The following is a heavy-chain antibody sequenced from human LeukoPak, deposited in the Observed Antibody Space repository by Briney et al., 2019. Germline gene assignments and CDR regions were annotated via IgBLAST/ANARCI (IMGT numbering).Heavy chain of an antibody. V-gene: IGHV3-48*01. J-gene: IGHJ4*02. CDR1: GFNFSTYN. CDR2: ISSSSRTR. CDR3: AKVAHYYGSGSYYEYYFDY. Sequence: PGGSLRLSCAASGFNFSTYNVNWVRQAPGKGLDWVSYISSSSRTRYYADSVKGRFTISRDNSKNTLYLQMNSLSADDTAVYYCAKVAHYYGSGSYYEYYFDYWGQGALVTVSS. D-gene: IGHD3-10*01.